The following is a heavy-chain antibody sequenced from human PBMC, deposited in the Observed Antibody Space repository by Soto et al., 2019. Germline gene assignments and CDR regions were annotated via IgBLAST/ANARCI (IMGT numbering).Heavy chain of an antibody. CDR1: GFTFSSYS. J-gene: IGHJ4*02. D-gene: IGHD2-2*01. CDR3: GTWRGSSWFDY. CDR2: IFSSDSSA. V-gene: IGHV5-51*01. Sequence: VGSLKISCSASGFTFSSYSLGWGRHMPGKGLQWMGNIFSSDSSAKYSPSFVGQVTISVDRSINTAYLQWSSLKASDTAIYYCGTWRGSSWFDYWGPGTLVTVSS.